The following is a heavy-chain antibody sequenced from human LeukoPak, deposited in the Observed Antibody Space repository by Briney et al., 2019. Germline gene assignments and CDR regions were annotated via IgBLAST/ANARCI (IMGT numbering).Heavy chain of an antibody. CDR2: INPNSGGT. J-gene: IGHJ3*02. CDR3: ARGGPMIPRRDAFDI. CDR1: GYTFTGYY. Sequence: VGSVKVSCKASGYTFTGYYMHWVRQAPGQGLEWMGWINPNSGGTNYAQKFQGRVTITADESTSTAYMELSSLRSEDTAVYYCARGGPMIPRRDAFDIWGQGTMVTVSS. V-gene: IGHV1-2*02. D-gene: IGHD3-22*01.